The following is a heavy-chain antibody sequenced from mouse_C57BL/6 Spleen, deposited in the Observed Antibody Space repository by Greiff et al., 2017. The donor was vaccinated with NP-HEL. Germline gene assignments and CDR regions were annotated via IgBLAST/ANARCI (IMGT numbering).Heavy chain of an antibody. Sequence: EVQLQESVAELVRPGASVKLSCTASGFNIKNTYMHWVKQRPEQGLEWIGRIDPANGNTKYAPKFQGKATITADTSSNTAYLQLSSLTSEDTAIYYCARHLYGSSYDYAMDYWGQGTSVTVSS. CDR3: ARHLYGSSYDYAMDY. J-gene: IGHJ4*01. D-gene: IGHD1-1*01. V-gene: IGHV14-3*01. CDR2: IDPANGNT. CDR1: GFNIKNTY.